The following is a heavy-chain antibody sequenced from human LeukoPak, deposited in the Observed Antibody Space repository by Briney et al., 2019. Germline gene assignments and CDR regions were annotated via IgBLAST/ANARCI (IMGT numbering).Heavy chain of an antibody. D-gene: IGHD3-22*01. CDR2: ISSSSSYI. V-gene: IGHV3-21*01. CDR3: ARGRMEMYYYDSSGYSTADY. J-gene: IGHJ4*02. Sequence: PGGSLRLSCAASGFTFSSYSMNWVRQAPGKGLEWVSSISSSSSYIYYADSVKGRFTISRDNAKNSLYLQMNSLRAEDTAVYYCARGRMEMYYYDSSGYSTADYWGQGTLVTVSS. CDR1: GFTFSSYS.